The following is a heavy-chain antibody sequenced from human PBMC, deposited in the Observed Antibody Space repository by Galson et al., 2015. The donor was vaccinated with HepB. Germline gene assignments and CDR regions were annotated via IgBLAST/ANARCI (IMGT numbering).Heavy chain of an antibody. CDR2: ISKDERKQ. CDR1: GFTFSAYD. CDR3: AREKWGSLDF. Sequence: SLRLSCAASGFTFSAYDMHWVRQAPGKGLYCVAVISKDERKQFYADSVRCRFTISRDNFGNTLHLQMTGLRDEDTGLYYCAREKWGSLDFWGQGTRVTVSS. D-gene: IGHD7-27*01. J-gene: IGHJ4*02. V-gene: IGHV3-30*04.